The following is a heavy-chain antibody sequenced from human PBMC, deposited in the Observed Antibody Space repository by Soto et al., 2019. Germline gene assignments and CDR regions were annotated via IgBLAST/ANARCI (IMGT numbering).Heavy chain of an antibody. D-gene: IGHD6-25*01. J-gene: IGHJ4*02. CDR2: IRSLTDGGTT. CDR1: GFTFSNAW. V-gene: IGHV3-15*07. Sequence: SLRLSCAASGFTFSNAWMNWVRQAPGKGLEWVGRIRSLTDGGTTDYAAPVKGRFTISRDDSKNTLYLQMNSLKIEDTAVYYCKPDIMAARTEYWGQGTQVSVSS. CDR3: KPDIMAARTEY.